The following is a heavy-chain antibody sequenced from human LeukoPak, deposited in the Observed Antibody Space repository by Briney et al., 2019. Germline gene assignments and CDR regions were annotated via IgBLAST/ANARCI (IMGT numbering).Heavy chain of an antibody. Sequence: GGSLRLSCAASGFTFSSYDMHWVRQATGKGLEWVSAIGTAGDTYYPGSVKGRFTISRENAKNSLYLQMNSLRAGDTAVYYCARTLTTVTTGYYYYGMDVWGQGTTVTVSS. CDR2: IGTAGDT. D-gene: IGHD4-17*01. CDR3: ARTLTTVTTGYYYYGMDV. J-gene: IGHJ6*02. V-gene: IGHV3-13*01. CDR1: GFTFSSYD.